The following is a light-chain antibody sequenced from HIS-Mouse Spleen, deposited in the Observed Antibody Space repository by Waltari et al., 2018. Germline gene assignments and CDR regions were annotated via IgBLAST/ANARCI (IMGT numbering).Light chain of an antibody. Sequence: SYELTQPPSVSVSPGQTASITCSGDKSGDKYACWYQQKPGQSPVLVIDQDSKRPSGIPERFSGSNSGNTATLTISGTQAMDEADYYCQAWDSSYSVFGGGTKLTVL. V-gene: IGLV3-1*01. CDR1: KSGDKY. CDR3: QAWDSSYSV. CDR2: QDS. J-gene: IGLJ2*01.